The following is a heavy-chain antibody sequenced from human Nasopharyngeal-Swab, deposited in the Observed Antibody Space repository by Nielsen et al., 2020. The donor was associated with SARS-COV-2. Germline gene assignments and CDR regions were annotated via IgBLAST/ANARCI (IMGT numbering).Heavy chain of an antibody. Sequence: SETLSLTCAVYGGSFSGYYWNWIRQPPGKGLEWIGEINHGGNTNYSPSLKSRVTILVDTSKNQFSLKLASVTAADTALYYCSRGDEGANYYGMDVWGQGTTVTVSS. D-gene: IGHD3-16*01. CDR1: GGSFSGYY. CDR2: INHGGNT. V-gene: IGHV4-34*01. J-gene: IGHJ6*02. CDR3: SRGDEGANYYGMDV.